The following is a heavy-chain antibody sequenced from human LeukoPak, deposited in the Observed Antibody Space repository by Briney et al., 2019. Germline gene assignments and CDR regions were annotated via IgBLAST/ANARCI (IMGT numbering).Heavy chain of an antibody. CDR2: IHHSGSI. CDR1: GVSISSNLW. V-gene: IGHV4-4*02. D-gene: IGHD3-10*01. J-gene: IGHJ4*02. CDR3: ARGGDRSFDY. Sequence: PSGTLSLTCAVSGVSISSNLWWTWVRQPPGMGLEWIAEIHHSGSINYNPSLKSRVTISVDKAKNQFSLNLNSVTAADTAVYYCARGGDRSFDYWGQGTLVTVSS.